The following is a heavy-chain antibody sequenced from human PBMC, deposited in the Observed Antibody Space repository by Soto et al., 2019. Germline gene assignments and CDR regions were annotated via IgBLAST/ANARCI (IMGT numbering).Heavy chain of an antibody. CDR2: IYYSGNT. Sequence: QLQLQESGPGLVKPSETLSLTCTVSGGSIRSSSYYWGWIRQSPGRGLEWIGNIYYSGNTYYNSSLKSRVTISIDTSKNQFSLKRRSVTAADTAVYYCATLPDWGSGSNWGQGTLVTVSS. J-gene: IGHJ4*02. V-gene: IGHV4-39*01. D-gene: IGHD3-10*01. CDR1: GGSIRSSSYY. CDR3: ATLPDWGSGSN.